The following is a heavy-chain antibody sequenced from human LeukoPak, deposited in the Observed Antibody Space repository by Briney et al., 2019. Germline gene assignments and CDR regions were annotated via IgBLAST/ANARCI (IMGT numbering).Heavy chain of an antibody. CDR2: INHSGST. CDR1: GFTFSGHW. CDR3: ARDFTMVRGVPYFDY. J-gene: IGHJ4*02. Sequence: GSLRLSCAAPGFTFSGHWMNWVRQPPGKGLEWIGEINHSGSTNYNPSLKSRVTISVDTSKNQFSLKLSSVTAADTAVYYCARDFTMVRGVPYFDYWGQGTLVTVSS. D-gene: IGHD3-10*01. V-gene: IGHV4-34*01.